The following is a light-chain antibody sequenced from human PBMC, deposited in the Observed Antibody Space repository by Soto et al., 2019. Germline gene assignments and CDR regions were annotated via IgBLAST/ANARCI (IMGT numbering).Light chain of an antibody. J-gene: IGKJ4*01. CDR2: GPG. CDR1: HSVDRMY. Sequence: ETVLTQSPGTLSLSPGESATLSCRASHSVDRMYLAWYQQKPGQAPRLLIYGPGRRATGVPDRFSGSGSRPDFSLTISSLGPEDSAVYYCQQFGSSPITCGGGSKVELK. V-gene: IGKV3-20*01. CDR3: QQFGSSPIT.